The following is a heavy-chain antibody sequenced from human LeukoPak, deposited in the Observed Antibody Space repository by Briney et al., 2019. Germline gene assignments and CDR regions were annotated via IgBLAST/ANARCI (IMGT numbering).Heavy chain of an antibody. CDR1: GFTFSSHA. Sequence: GGSLRLSCAASGFTFSSHAMHWVRQAPGKGLEYVSAISSNGGSTFYANSVKGRFTISRDNSKNTLYLQMNSLRAEDTAVYYCAKDRTPSGSYYNFDYWGQGTLVTVSS. V-gene: IGHV3-64*01. D-gene: IGHD1-26*01. CDR3: AKDRTPSGSYYNFDY. CDR2: ISSNGGST. J-gene: IGHJ4*02.